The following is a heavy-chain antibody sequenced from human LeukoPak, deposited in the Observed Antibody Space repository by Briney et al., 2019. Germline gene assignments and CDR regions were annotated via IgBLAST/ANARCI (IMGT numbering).Heavy chain of an antibody. V-gene: IGHV3-23*01. J-gene: IGHJ6*03. Sequence: GGSLRLSCAASGFTFRSYAMSWVRQAPGKGLEGVSAISGSGGSTYYADSVKGRFTISRDNSKNTLYLQMNSLRAEDTAVYYCAKLRPYSSRNYYYYYMDVWGKGTTVTVSS. CDR3: AKLRPYSSRNYYYYYMDV. CDR1: GFTFRSYA. D-gene: IGHD6-19*01. CDR2: ISGSGGST.